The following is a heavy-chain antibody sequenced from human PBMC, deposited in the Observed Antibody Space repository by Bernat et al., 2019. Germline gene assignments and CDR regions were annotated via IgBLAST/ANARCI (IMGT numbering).Heavy chain of an antibody. CDR1: GCTFSSYA. CDR2: IIPIFGTA. Sequence: QVQLVQSGAEVKKPGSSVKVSCKASGCTFSSYAISWVRQAPGQGLEWMGGIIPIFGTANYAQKFQGRVTITADKSTSTAYMELSSLRSEDTAVYYCARDRQWLVPKGCGLSWGQGTLVTVSS. J-gene: IGHJ4*02. V-gene: IGHV1-69*06. D-gene: IGHD6-19*01. CDR3: ARDRQWLVPKGCGLS.